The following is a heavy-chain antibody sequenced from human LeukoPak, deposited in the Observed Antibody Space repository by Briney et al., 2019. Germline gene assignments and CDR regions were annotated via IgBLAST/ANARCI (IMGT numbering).Heavy chain of an antibody. J-gene: IGHJ4*02. CDR1: GYTFTGYY. Sequence: ASVKVSCKASGYTFTGYYIQWTRQAPGQGLEWMGWINPKSGGTNSAQGFQGRVTMTRDTSISTAYMELTRLTSDDTAVYYCAREREFRYYSDSSAYYRQLVDFWGQGTLVTVSS. CDR3: AREREFRYYSDSSAYYRQLVDF. V-gene: IGHV1-2*02. CDR2: INPKSGGT. D-gene: IGHD3-22*01.